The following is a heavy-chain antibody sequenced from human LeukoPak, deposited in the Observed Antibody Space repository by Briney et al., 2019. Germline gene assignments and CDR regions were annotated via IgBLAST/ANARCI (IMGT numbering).Heavy chain of an antibody. Sequence: PGGSLRLSCAASGFSFSSYAMSWVRQAPGKGLEWVSGIRGSGANTYYADSVKGRFTISRDNAKNSLYLQMNSLRAEDTAVYYCAARDSYGSGSYPIDYWGQGTLVTVSS. V-gene: IGHV3-23*01. CDR2: IRGSGANT. CDR1: GFSFSSYA. D-gene: IGHD3-10*01. CDR3: AARDSYGSGSYPIDY. J-gene: IGHJ4*02.